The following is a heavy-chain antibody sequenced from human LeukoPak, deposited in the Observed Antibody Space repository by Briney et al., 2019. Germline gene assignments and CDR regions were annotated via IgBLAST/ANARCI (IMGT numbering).Heavy chain of an antibody. CDR1: GGSFSGYY. CDR2: INHSGST. V-gene: IGHV4-34*01. Sequence: KPSETLSLTCAVYGGSFSGYYWSWIRQPPGKGLEWIGEINHSGSTNYNPSLKSRVTISVDTSKNQFSLKLSSVTAADTAVYYCARHRNYYGSGDWGQGTLVTVSS. J-gene: IGHJ4*02. CDR3: ARHRNYYGSGD. D-gene: IGHD3-10*01.